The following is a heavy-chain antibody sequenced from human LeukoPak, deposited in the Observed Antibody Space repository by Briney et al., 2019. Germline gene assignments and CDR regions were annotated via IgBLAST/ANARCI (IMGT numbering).Heavy chain of an antibody. Sequence: SETLSLTCTVSGGSISSSSYYWGWIRQPPGKGLEWIGSIYYSGSTYYNPSLKSRVTISVDTSKNQFSLKLSSVTAADTAVYYCARHVKYQPNTNWFDPWGQGTLVTVSS. V-gene: IGHV4-39*07. CDR1: GGSISSSSYY. J-gene: IGHJ5*02. CDR2: IYYSGST. D-gene: IGHD2-2*01. CDR3: ARHVKYQPNTNWFDP.